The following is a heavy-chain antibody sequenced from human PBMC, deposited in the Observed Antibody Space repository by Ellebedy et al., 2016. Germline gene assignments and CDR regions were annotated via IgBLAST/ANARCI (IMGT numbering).Heavy chain of an antibody. J-gene: IGHJ5*02. D-gene: IGHD6-19*01. Sequence: GESLKISCAASGFTFSSYGMHWVRQAPGKGLEWVAVIWYDGSNKYYADSVKGRFTISRDNSKNTLYLQMNSLRAEDTAVYYCARDLPEGSGWSPGGWFDPWGQGTLVTVSS. CDR3: ARDLPEGSGWSPGGWFDP. CDR2: IWYDGSNK. CDR1: GFTFSSYG. V-gene: IGHV3-33*08.